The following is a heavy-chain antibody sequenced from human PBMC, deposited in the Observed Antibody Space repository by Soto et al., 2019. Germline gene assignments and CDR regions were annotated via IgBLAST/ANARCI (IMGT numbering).Heavy chain of an antibody. Sequence: QSGGSLRLSCAASGFTLSSYAMSWVRQAPGKGLEWVSAISGSGGSTYYADSVKGRFTISRDNSKNTLYLQMNSLRAEDTAVYYCAKNYGAHVWVETPYYYYGMDVWGQGTTVTVSS. D-gene: IGHD3-16*01. CDR1: GFTLSSYA. CDR2: ISGSGGST. V-gene: IGHV3-23*01. CDR3: AKNYGAHVWVETPYYYYGMDV. J-gene: IGHJ6*02.